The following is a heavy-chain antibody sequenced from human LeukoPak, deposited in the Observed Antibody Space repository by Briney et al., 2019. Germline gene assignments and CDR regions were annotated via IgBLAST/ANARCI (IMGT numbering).Heavy chain of an antibody. CDR2: ISGSGGST. V-gene: IGHV3-23*01. CDR3: ASFPHSGYFDY. J-gene: IGHJ4*02. CDR1: GFTFSSYA. Sequence: GGSLRLSCAASGFTFSSYAMSWVRQAPGKGLEWVSAISGSGGSTCYAASVKGRFTISRDNSKNTLYLQMNSLRAEDTAVYYCASFPHSGYFDYWGQGTLVTVSS. D-gene: IGHD2/OR15-2a*01.